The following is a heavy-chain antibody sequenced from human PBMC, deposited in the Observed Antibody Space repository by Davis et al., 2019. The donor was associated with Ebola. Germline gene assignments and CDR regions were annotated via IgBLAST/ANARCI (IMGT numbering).Heavy chain of an antibody. CDR2: IYHIGST. CDR3: ARRAVVVTPYYYYGMDV. Sequence: SETLSLTCAVYGGSFSGYYWSWIRQPPGKGLEWMGEIYHIGSTNYNPSLKSRVTISVDTSKNQFSLKLSSVTAADTAVYYCARRAVVVTPYYYYGMDVWGQGTTVTVSS. J-gene: IGHJ6*02. V-gene: IGHV4-34*09. D-gene: IGHD4-23*01. CDR1: GGSFSGYY.